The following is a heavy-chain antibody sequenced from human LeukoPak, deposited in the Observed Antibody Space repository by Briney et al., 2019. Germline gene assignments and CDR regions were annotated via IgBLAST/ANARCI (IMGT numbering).Heavy chain of an antibody. Sequence: GGSLRLSCAASGFTFSSYAMSWVRQAPGKGLEWVSAIGGSGDNTCYADSVKGRFTFSRDNSKNTLYLQMNSLQSEDTAVYYCVKGRTRADSWGQGTLVTVSS. D-gene: IGHD3-3*01. CDR3: VKGRTRADS. J-gene: IGHJ4*02. CDR2: IGGSGDNT. V-gene: IGHV3-23*01. CDR1: GFTFSSYA.